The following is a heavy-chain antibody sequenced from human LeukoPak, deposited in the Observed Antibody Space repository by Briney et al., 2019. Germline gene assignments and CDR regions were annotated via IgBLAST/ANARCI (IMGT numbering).Heavy chain of an antibody. CDR2: ISSSGSTI. V-gene: IGHV3-48*03. J-gene: IGHJ5*02. D-gene: IGHD3-3*01. CDR3: ARSVRNWYYDTWFDT. CDR1: GFSFSGYN. Sequence: GGSLRLSCVASGFSFSGYNMHWVRQAPGKGLEWISYISSSGSTINYADSVKGRFTISRDNDKKSLYLQMNSLRAEDTAVYYCARSVRNWYYDTWFDTWGQGTLVTVSS.